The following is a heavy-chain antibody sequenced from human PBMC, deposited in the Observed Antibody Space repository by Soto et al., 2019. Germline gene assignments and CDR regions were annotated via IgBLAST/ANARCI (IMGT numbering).Heavy chain of an antibody. CDR2: INPSGGRT. J-gene: IGHJ3*02. CDR1: GYTFTSYY. Sequence: QVQPVQSGAEVKKPGASVKVSCKASGYTFTSYYVHWVRQAPGQGLEWMGVINPSGGRTSYAQNFQGRVTMTRDTSTSTVFMELTSLRSDDTAVYYCARGPHITTIRHTFDIWGQGTMVTVSS. CDR3: ARGPHITTIRHTFDI. D-gene: IGHD3-22*01. V-gene: IGHV1-46*01.